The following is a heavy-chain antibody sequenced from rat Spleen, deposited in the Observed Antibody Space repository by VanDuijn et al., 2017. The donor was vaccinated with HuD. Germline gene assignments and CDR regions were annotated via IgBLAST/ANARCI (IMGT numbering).Heavy chain of an antibody. J-gene: IGHJ3*01. V-gene: IGHV5-29*01. CDR2: ISYGDSSGHSAT. CDR1: GFTFSDYG. CDR3: VRQDTSGYSNWFTY. D-gene: IGHD4-3*01. Sequence: EVQLVESGGGLVQPERSLKLSCAASGFTFSDYGMAWVRQAPTKGLEWVATISYGDSSGHSATYYRDSVKGRFTISRDNAKSTLSLQVDSLRSEDTATYYCVRQDTSGYSNWFTYWGQGTLVTVSS.